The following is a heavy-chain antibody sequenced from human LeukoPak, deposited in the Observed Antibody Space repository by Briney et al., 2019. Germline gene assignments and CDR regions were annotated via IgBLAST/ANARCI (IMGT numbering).Heavy chain of an antibody. V-gene: IGHV4-34*01. CDR2: INHSGST. CDR3: ARVARGGYGDYPFDY. D-gene: IGHD4-17*01. CDR1: GGSFSGYY. Sequence: SETLSLTCAVYGGSFSGYYWSWIRQPPGKGLEWIGEINHSGSTNYNPSLKSRVTISVDTSKNQFSLKLSSVTAADTAVYYCARVARGGYGDYPFDYWGQGTLVTVSS. J-gene: IGHJ4*02.